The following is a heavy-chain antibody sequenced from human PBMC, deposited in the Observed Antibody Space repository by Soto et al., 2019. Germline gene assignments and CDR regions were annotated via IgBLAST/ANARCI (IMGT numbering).Heavy chain of an antibody. Sequence: GGSLSLSCAASGFTFIGYAMSRVRQAPGKGLEWVSAISGSGGSTYYADSVKGRFTISRDNSKNTLYLQMNSLRAEDTAVYYCAKEPEVVAAPSWFDPWGQGTLVTVSS. CDR1: GFTFIGYA. CDR3: AKEPEVVAAPSWFDP. V-gene: IGHV3-23*01. J-gene: IGHJ5*02. CDR2: ISGSGGST. D-gene: IGHD2-15*01.